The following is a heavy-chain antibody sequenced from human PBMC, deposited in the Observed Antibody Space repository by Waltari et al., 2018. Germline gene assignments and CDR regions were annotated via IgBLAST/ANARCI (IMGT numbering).Heavy chain of an antibody. Sequence: QVQLVQSGAEVRKPVSSVRISCKPSGGTFSSWSFSWVRQAPGQGLEGVGSVIPVFGTSSSAQRFQGRVSITADKSTTTIHMELNSLTSDDAAVYYCAKESGGYDHPYFDQWGQGTLVTVSS. J-gene: IGHJ4*02. CDR2: VIPVFGTS. CDR1: GGTFSSWS. CDR3: AKESGGYDHPYFDQ. D-gene: IGHD5-12*01. V-gene: IGHV1-69*14.